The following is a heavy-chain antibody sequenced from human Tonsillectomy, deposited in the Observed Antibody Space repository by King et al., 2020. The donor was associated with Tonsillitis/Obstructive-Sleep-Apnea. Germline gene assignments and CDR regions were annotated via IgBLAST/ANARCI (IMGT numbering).Heavy chain of an antibody. CDR3: AKEGIEQWLVVWDYYDGMDV. Sequence: VQLVESGGGLVQPGGSLRLSCAASGFTFSSYAMSWVRQAPGKGLEWVSAISGSGGSTYYADSVKGRFTISRDNSKTTLYLQMNSLRAEDTAVYYCAKEGIEQWLVVWDYYDGMDVWGQGTTVTVSS. V-gene: IGHV3-23*04. D-gene: IGHD6-19*01. J-gene: IGHJ6*02. CDR1: GFTFSSYA. CDR2: ISGSGGST.